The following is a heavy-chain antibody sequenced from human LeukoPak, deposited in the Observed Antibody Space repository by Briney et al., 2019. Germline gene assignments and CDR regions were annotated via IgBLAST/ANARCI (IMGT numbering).Heavy chain of an antibody. J-gene: IGHJ3*02. V-gene: IGHV1-18*01. CDR2: ISTYKGNK. D-gene: IGHD1-26*01. CDR3: AKDQRTTTQWEVDDASDI. CDR1: AHIYSRLG. Sequence: GASVKVSCKASAHIYSRLGVSWGRQSPGQGLEWMVWISTYKGNKDYAQKFQGRVNMTTDTSTSTAYMKLKSLRSDDTAVYNCAKDQRTTTQWEVDDASDIWGQGTMVTVSS.